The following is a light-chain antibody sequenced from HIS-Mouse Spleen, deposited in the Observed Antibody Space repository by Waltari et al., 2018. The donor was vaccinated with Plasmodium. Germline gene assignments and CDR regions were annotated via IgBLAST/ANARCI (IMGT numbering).Light chain of an antibody. J-gene: IGKJ4*01. CDR2: DAS. CDR3: QQRSNWPRVLT. Sequence: EIVLTQSPATLSLSPRERATLSCRASQSVSSYLAWYQQNPGQAPRLLIYDASNRATGIPARFSGSGSGTDFTLTISSLEPEDFAVYYCQQRSNWPRVLTFGGGTKVEIK. V-gene: IGKV3-11*01. CDR1: QSVSSY.